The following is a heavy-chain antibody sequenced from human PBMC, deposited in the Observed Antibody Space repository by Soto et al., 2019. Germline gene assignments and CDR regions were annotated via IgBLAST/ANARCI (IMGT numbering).Heavy chain of an antibody. J-gene: IGHJ4*02. Sequence: SETLSLTCTVSGGSISSRDSYWGWIRQPPGKGLEWIGSFHYSGSTYYNPSLKSRVTISVDTSKNQLSLRVTSVTAADTAVYYCARGFGRSNFDYWGQGTLVTVSS. CDR1: GGSISSRDSY. V-gene: IGHV4-39*01. D-gene: IGHD3-16*01. CDR3: ARGFGRSNFDY. CDR2: FHYSGST.